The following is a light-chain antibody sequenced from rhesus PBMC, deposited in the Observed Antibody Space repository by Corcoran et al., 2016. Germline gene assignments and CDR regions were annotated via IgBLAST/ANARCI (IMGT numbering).Light chain of an antibody. CDR3: QQSSTFWT. Sequence: EIVVTQSPATLSLSPGDRATLSCRASQSVGNYLGWFQQKPGQAPRLLIYGASSRATGLPDRFSGSGSGTDVTLTITSLEPEYVGVYYCQQSSTFWTFGQGTKVEIK. CDR1: QSVGNY. J-gene: IGKJ1*01. V-gene: IGKV3-24*04. CDR2: GAS.